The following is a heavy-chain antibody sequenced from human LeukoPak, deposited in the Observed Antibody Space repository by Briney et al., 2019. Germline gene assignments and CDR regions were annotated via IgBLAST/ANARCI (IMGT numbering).Heavy chain of an antibody. D-gene: IGHD1-26*01. V-gene: IGHV4-38-2*02. J-gene: IGHJ4*02. CDR3: ARYREVGATVDY. Sequence: SETLSLTCTVSGYSISSGYYWGWIRQPPGRGLEWITSIYYRGSTHYNPSLASLKSRVTISGDTSKNQFSLKLSSVTAADTAVYYCARYREVGATVDYWGQGTLVTVSS. CDR2: IYYRGST. CDR1: GYSISSGYY.